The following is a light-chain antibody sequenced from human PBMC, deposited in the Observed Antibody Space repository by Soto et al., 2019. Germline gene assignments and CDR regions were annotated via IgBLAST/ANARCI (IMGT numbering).Light chain of an antibody. CDR1: QSVLYSSNNNNY. V-gene: IGKV4-1*01. J-gene: IGKJ1*01. CDR2: GAS. Sequence: DIVMTQSPDSLAVSLGERVTINCKSSQSVLYSSNNNNYLAWYQQKPGQAPRLLIYGASNRATGIPDRFSGSGSGTDFTLTISRLEPEDFAVYYCQQYGSSGTFGQGTKVDIK. CDR3: QQYGSSGT.